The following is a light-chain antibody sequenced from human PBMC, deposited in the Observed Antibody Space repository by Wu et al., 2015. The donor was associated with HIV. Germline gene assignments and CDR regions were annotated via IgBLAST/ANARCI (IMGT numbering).Light chain of an antibody. CDR2: DAS. J-gene: IGKJ1*01. Sequence: AIQLTQSPSSLSASVGDRVTITCRASQGISSALAWYQRKPGKAPKLLIYDASSLESGVPSRFSGSRSGTEFTLTISSLQPEDVATYYCQRYNTVPRTFGQGTKVEIK. CDR3: QRYNTVPRT. V-gene: IGKV1-13*02. CDR1: QGISSA.